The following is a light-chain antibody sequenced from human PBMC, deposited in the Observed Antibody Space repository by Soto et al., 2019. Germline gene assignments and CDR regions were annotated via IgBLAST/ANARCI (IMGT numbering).Light chain of an antibody. CDR3: QQYGSSPLT. J-gene: IGKJ4*01. CDR2: GAS. V-gene: IGKV3-20*01. CDR1: QSVSSSY. Sequence: EIVLTQSPGTLSLSPGERATLSCRASQSVSSSYLDWHQQKPGQAPRLLIYGASSRATGIPDRFSGSGSGTVFTLTISRLEPEDFAVYYCQQYGSSPLTFGGGTKVEIK.